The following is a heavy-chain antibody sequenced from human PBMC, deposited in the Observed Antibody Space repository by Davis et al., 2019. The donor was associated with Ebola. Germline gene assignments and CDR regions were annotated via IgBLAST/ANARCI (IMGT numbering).Heavy chain of an antibody. CDR1: GGSFSGYY. CDR2: IYYSGST. J-gene: IGHJ5*02. CDR3: ARETGGSWQQLVGWFDP. D-gene: IGHD6-13*01. V-gene: IGHV4-34*01. Sequence: SETLSLTCAVYGGSFSGYYWGWIRQPPGKGLEWIGSIYYSGSTYYNPSLKSRVTISVDTSKNQFSLKLSSVTAADTAVYYCARETGGSWQQLVGWFDPWGQGTLVTVSS.